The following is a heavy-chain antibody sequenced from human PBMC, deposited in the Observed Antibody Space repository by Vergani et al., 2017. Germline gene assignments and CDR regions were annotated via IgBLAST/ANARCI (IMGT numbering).Heavy chain of an antibody. CDR2: INPSGGHT. V-gene: IGHV1-46*03. D-gene: IGHD3-9*01. J-gene: IGHJ4*02. CDR3: AREDYGILTGYRY. CDR1: GYTFSNYY. Sequence: QVQVVQSGAEVKKSGASVKVSCKTSGYTFSNYYMHWVRQAPGQGLEWMGIINPSGGHTNYAQKFQGRVTMTRDTSTSTVYMELSSLRSEDTAIYYCAREDYGILTGYRYWGEGTLVTDSA.